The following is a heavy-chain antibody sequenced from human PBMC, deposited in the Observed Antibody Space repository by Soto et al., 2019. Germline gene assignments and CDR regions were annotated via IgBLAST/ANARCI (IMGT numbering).Heavy chain of an antibody. Sequence: GASVKVSCKASGYTFTSYGISWVRQAPGQGLEWMGWISAYNGNTNYAQKLQGRVTMTTDTSTSTAYMELRSLRSDDTAVYYCARVRGDIVVVPAATPYYYYGMDVWGQGNPGHRLL. V-gene: IGHV1-18*01. CDR1: GYTFTSYG. CDR3: ARVRGDIVVVPAATPYYYYGMDV. D-gene: IGHD2-2*01. J-gene: IGHJ6*02. CDR2: ISAYNGNT.